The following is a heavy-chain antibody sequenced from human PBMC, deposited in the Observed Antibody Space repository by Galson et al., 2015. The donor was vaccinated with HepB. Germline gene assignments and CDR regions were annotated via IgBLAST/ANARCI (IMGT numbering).Heavy chain of an antibody. D-gene: IGHD6-19*01. CDR1: GFTFSGSA. CDR2: IRSKDNSYAT. V-gene: IGHV3-73*01. J-gene: IGHJ5*02. CDR3: TRHSGSVASPNWFDP. Sequence: SLRLSCAASGFTFSGSAMHWVRQASGKGLEWVGRIRSKDNSYATAYAASVKGRFTISRDDSKNTAYLQMNSLKTEDTAVYYCTRHSGSVASPNWFDPWGQGTLVTVSS.